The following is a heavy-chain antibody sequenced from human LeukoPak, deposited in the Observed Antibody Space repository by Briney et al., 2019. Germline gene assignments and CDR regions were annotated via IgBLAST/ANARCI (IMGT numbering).Heavy chain of an antibody. Sequence: GGSLRPSCAASGFTFSSYAMHWVRQAPGKGLEWVAVISYDGSNKYYADSVKGRFTISRDNSKNTLYLQMNSLRAEDTAVYYCARVAAAGTVYWGQGTLVTVSS. CDR3: ARVAAAGTVY. J-gene: IGHJ4*02. V-gene: IGHV3-30-3*01. D-gene: IGHD6-13*01. CDR2: ISYDGSNK. CDR1: GFTFSSYA.